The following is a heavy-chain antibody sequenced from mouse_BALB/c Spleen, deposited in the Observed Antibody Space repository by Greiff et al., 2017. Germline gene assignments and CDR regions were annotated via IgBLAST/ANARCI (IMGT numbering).Heavy chain of an antibody. J-gene: IGHJ2*01. CDR1: GFTFSSFG. Sequence: EVQLMESGGGLVQPGGSRKLSCAASGFTFSSFGMHWVRQAPEKGLEWVAYISSGSSTIYYADTVKGRFTISRDNPKNTLFLQMTSLRSEDTAMYYCARGNYFDYWGQGTTLTVSS. CDR2: ISSGSSTI. CDR3: ARGNYFDY. V-gene: IGHV5-17*02.